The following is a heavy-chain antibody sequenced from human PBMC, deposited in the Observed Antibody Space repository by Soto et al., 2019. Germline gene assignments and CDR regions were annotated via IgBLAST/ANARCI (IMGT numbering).Heavy chain of an antibody. V-gene: IGHV3-48*01. CDR3: ARDDSFAFDI. CDR2: IRGTT. J-gene: IGHJ3*02. Sequence: EVQLVESGGGLVQPGGSLRLSCAASGFTFTSYSMNWVRQAPGKGLEWVSYIRGTTHYAPSGKGRFTISRDDARRSLYLQLNGLRAVDTAVYYRARDDSFAFDIWGQGTMVTVSS. D-gene: IGHD2-21*01. CDR1: GFTFTSYS.